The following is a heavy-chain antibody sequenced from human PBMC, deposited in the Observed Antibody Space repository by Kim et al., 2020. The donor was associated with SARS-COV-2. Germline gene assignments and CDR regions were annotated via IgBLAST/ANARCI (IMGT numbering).Heavy chain of an antibody. Sequence: GGSLRLSCAASGFPCSDYGRHWVAQAPGKGLVGGTCIWVDASDIFYADAVKGRFTISSDDSKNTLYLQMNSVRAEDTALYYCARSGGEGDAYHGMDVWGQGTTVTVSS. CDR3: ARSGGEGDAYHGMDV. D-gene: IGHD2-21*01. J-gene: IGHJ6*02. CDR2: IWVDASDI. V-gene: IGHV3-33*01. CDR1: GFPCSDYG.